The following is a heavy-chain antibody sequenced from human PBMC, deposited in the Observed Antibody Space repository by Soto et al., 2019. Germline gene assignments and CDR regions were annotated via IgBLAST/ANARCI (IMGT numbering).Heavy chain of an antibody. J-gene: IGHJ4*02. CDR3: ARYPTYYDILTGYQNIGYFDY. V-gene: IGHV4-59*01. D-gene: IGHD3-9*01. Sequence: SETLSLTCTVSGGSISSYYWSWIRQPPGKGLEWIGYIYYSGSTNYNPSLKSRVTISVDTSKNQFSLKLSSVTAVDTAVYYCARYPTYYDILTGYQNIGYFDYWGQGTLVTVSS. CDR1: GGSISSYY. CDR2: IYYSGST.